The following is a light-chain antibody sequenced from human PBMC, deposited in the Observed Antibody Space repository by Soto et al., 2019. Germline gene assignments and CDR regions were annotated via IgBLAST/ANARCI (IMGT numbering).Light chain of an antibody. Sequence: ELLMTRSPANVSVSPGARVTQSCRASQSVSSNLAWYQQKPGQAPRLLIYGASTRATGIPARFSGSGSGTEFTLTISSLLSEEFAVYSCQQYNNWLTFGGGTKVDIK. CDR1: QSVSSN. J-gene: IGKJ4*01. CDR3: QQYNNWLT. CDR2: GAS. V-gene: IGKV3-15*01.